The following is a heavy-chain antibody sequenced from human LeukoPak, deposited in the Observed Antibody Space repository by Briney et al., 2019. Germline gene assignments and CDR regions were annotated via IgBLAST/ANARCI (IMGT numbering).Heavy chain of an antibody. J-gene: IGHJ4*02. CDR3: ARGGGQLDPKFDY. D-gene: IGHD6-6*01. V-gene: IGHV4-34*01. CDR1: GGSFSGYY. Sequence: SETLSLTCAVYGGSFSGYYWSWIRQPPGKGLEWIGEINHSGSTNYNPSLKSRVTISVDTSKNQFSLKLSSVTAADTAVYYCARGGGQLDPKFDYWGQGTLVTVSS. CDR2: INHSGST.